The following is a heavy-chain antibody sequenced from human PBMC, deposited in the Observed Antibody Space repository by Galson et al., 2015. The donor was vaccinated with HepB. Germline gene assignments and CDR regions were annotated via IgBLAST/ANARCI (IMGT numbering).Heavy chain of an antibody. J-gene: IGHJ4*02. CDR1: GFTFSSYS. Sequence: SLRLSCAASGFTFSSYSMNWVRQAPGKGLEWVSSISSSSSYIYYADSVKGRFTISRDNAKNSLYLQMNSLRAEDTAVYYCARARGVNYDFWSGYYTADYWGQGTLVTVSS. V-gene: IGHV3-21*01. CDR2: ISSSSSYI. CDR3: ARARGVNYDFWSGYYTADY. D-gene: IGHD3-3*01.